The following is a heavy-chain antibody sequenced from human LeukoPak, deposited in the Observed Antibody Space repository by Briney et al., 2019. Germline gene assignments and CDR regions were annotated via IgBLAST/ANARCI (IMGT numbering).Heavy chain of an antibody. D-gene: IGHD1-26*01. J-gene: IGHJ4*02. Sequence: GGSLRLSCAASGFTFSSYEMNWVRQAPGKGLEWVSYISSSGSTIYYADSVKGRFTISRDNSKNTLYLQMNSLRAEDTAVYYCAKGAIVGANAYWGQGTLVTVSS. CDR2: ISSSGSTI. CDR1: GFTFSSYE. CDR3: AKGAIVGANAY. V-gene: IGHV3-48*03.